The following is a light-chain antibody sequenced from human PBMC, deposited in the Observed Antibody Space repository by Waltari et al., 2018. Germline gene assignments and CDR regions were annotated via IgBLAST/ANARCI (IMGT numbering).Light chain of an antibody. CDR1: QSVSRT. J-gene: IGKJ1*01. Sequence: EIVLTQSPGTLSLSPGERATLSCRASQSVSRTLAWYRQKPGQAPRLLIYDASSRATGIPDRFSGSGSGTDFSLTISRLEPEDFAVYYCQKYGTLPATFGQGTKVEVK. CDR2: DAS. V-gene: IGKV3-20*01. CDR3: QKYGTLPAT.